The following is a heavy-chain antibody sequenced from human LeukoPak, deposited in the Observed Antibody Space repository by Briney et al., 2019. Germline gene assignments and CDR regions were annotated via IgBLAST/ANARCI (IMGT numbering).Heavy chain of an antibody. D-gene: IGHD3-3*01. J-gene: IGHJ4*02. Sequence: SETLSLTCNVSGYSISRGYYWGWIRQPPGKGLEWIGSVHHTGSTYYNPSLRSRVSISVDKSTNHISLEVTSVTAADTAVYYCARGSFWSGYYNDYWGQGTLVTVSS. V-gene: IGHV4-38-2*02. CDR3: ARGSFWSGYYNDY. CDR2: VHHTGST. CDR1: GYSISRGYY.